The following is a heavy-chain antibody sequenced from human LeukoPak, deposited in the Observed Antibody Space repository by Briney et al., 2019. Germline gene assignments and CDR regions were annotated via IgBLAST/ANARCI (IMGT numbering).Heavy chain of an antibody. CDR3: AKDIGGVTMIRGVYYYYGMDV. D-gene: IGHD3-10*01. V-gene: IGHV3-9*01. Sequence: GRSLRLSCAASGYTFDDYAMYWVRQAPGKGLEWVSGISWNSGSIGYADSVRGRFTISRDNAKNSLYLQMNSLRAEDSALYYCAKDIGGVTMIRGVYYYYGMDVWGRGTTVTVSS. CDR2: ISWNSGSI. J-gene: IGHJ6*02. CDR1: GYTFDDYA.